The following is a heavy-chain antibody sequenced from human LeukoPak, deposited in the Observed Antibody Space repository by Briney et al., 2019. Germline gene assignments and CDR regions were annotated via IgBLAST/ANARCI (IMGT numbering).Heavy chain of an antibody. V-gene: IGHV1-2*02. CDR3: ARTYYYGSGTYSEGAFNI. Sequence: ASVKVSCKASGYTFTDYYMHWVRQAPGQGLEWMGWINPNSGDTHYAQRFQGRVTMTRDTSISTAYMEMSSLRSDETAVYYCARTYYYGSGTYSEGAFNIWGQGTMVTVSS. CDR2: INPNSGDT. CDR1: GYTFTDYY. D-gene: IGHD3-10*01. J-gene: IGHJ3*02.